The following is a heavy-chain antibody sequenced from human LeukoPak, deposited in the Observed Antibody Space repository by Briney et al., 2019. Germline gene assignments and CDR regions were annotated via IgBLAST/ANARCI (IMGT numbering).Heavy chain of an antibody. V-gene: IGHV3-30*02. CDR2: IRYDERNK. CDR1: GFTFSSYA. CDR3: ARDSYSGSYSYFDY. D-gene: IGHD1-26*01. J-gene: IGHJ4*02. Sequence: GGSLRLSCEASGFTFSSYAMHWVRQAPGKGLEWVAFIRYDERNKYYSDSVKGRFTISRDNSKNTLYLQMNSLRAEDTAVYYCARDSYSGSYSYFDYWGQGTLVTVSS.